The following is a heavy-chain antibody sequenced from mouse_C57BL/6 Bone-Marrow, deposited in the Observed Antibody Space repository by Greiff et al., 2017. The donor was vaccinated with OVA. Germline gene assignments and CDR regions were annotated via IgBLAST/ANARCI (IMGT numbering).Heavy chain of an antibody. Sequence: DVKLVESGGGLVQSGRSLRLSCATSGFTFSDFYMEWVRQAPGKGLEWIAASRNKANDYTTEYSASVTGRFIVSRDTSQSILYLQMNALRAEDTAIYYCARDAGYDYDVRAMDYWGQGTSVTVSS. V-gene: IGHV7-1*01. CDR3: ARDAGYDYDVRAMDY. J-gene: IGHJ4*01. D-gene: IGHD2-4*01. CDR2: SRNKANDYTT. CDR1: GFTFSDFY.